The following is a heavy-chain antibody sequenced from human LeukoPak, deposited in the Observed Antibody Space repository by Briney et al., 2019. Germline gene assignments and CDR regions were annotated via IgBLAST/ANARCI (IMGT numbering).Heavy chain of an antibody. CDR1: GYTFTNYA. CDR3: ARNLVGKTDFDY. J-gene: IGHJ4*02. Sequence: ASVKVSCKASGYTFTNYAMHWVRQAPGQRLEWMGWINAGNGDTKYSQKFQGRVTITWDTSASTVHMGLSSLRSEDTAVYYCARNLVGKTDFDYWGQGTLVTVSS. CDR2: INAGNGDT. D-gene: IGHD6-19*01. V-gene: IGHV1-3*01.